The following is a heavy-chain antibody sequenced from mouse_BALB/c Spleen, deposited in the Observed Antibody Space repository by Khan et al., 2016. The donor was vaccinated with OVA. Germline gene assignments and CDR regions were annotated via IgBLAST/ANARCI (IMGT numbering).Heavy chain of an antibody. CDR2: ISTYYGDA. J-gene: IGHJ4*01. CDR3: ARPSTATAMDY. D-gene: IGHD1-2*01. CDR1: GYTFTDYA. V-gene: IGHV1S137*01. Sequence: QMQLEESGAELVRPGVSVKISCKGSGYTFTDYAMHWVQQSHAKSLEWIGVISTYYGDASYNQKFKGKATMTVDKSSSTAYMELARLTSEDSAIYYCARPSTATAMDYWGQGTSVTVSS.